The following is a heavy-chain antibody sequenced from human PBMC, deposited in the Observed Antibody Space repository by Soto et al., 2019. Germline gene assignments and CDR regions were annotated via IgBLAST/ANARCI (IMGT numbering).Heavy chain of an antibody. CDR2: IYYSGNT. CDR1: SASISSYY. J-gene: IGHJ5*02. Sequence: KPSETLSLTCTVSSASISSYYWSWIRQPPGKGLEWIGYIYYSGNTNYSPSLKSRVTISVDTSKNHFSLKLSSVTAADTAVYYCAKEVVPAAGWFDPWGQGTLVTVSS. D-gene: IGHD2-2*01. CDR3: AKEVVPAAGWFDP. V-gene: IGHV4-59*01.